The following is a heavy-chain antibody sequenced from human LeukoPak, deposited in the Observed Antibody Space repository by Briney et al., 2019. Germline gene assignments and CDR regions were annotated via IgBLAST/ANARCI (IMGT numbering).Heavy chain of an antibody. Sequence: GGSLRLSCAASGFTFTSYGIHWVRQAPGKGLEWVAVISYDGSNKSYADSVRGRFTISRDSSENTLFLQMNSLRADDTAVYYCAGGYSSGWYPHYFDYWGQGTLVTVSS. D-gene: IGHD6-19*01. V-gene: IGHV3-30*03. CDR1: GFTFTSYG. CDR3: AGGYSSGWYPHYFDY. CDR2: ISYDGSNK. J-gene: IGHJ4*02.